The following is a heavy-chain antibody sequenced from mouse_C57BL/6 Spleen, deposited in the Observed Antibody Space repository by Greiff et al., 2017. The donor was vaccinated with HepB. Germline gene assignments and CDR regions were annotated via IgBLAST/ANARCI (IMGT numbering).Heavy chain of an antibody. CDR1: GYTFTSYW. CDR2: IDPSDSET. V-gene: IGHV1-52*01. J-gene: IGHJ2*01. CDR3: ARAASLLYYFDY. Sequence: QVQLQQPGAELVRPGSSVKLSCKASGYTFTSYWMHWVKQRPIQGLEWIGNIDPSDSETHYNQKFKDKATLTVDKSSSTADMQLSSLTSEDSAVYYCARAASLLYYFDYWGQGTTLTVSS.